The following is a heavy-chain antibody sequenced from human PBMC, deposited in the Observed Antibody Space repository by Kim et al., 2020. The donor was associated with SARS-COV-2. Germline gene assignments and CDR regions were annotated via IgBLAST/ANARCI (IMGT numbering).Heavy chain of an antibody. Sequence: SETLSLTCAVYGGSFSGYYWSWIRQPPGKGLEWIGEINHSGSTNYNPSLKSRVTISVDTSKNQFSLKLSSVTAVDTAVYYCARVRVVVPAAIIIGRYYYCGMDVWGEGATVTVSS. V-gene: IGHV4-34*01. CDR2: INHSGST. CDR1: GGSFSGYY. D-gene: IGHD2-2*01. CDR3: ARVRVVVPAAIIIGRYYYCGMDV. J-gene: IGHJ6*04.